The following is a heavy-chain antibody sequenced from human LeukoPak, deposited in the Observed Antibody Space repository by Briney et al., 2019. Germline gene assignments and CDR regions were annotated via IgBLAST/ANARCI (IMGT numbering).Heavy chain of an antibody. V-gene: IGHV3-74*01. Sequence: PRGSLRLSCAASGFTFSNYLMHWVRQTPGKGLVWISRISTDGSSTNYADSVKGRFSISRDNAKNTLYLQMNSLRVEDTAVYFCARGSSARFIGPEYWGHGTLVTVSS. J-gene: IGHJ4*01. CDR1: GFTFSNYL. CDR3: ARGSSARFIGPEY. CDR2: ISTDGSST. D-gene: IGHD1-26*01.